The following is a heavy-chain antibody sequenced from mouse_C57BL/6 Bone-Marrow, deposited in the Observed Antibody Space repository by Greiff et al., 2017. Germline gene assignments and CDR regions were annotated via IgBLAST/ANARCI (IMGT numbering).Heavy chain of an antibody. CDR1: GYTFTDYE. CDR3: TREGCLGFAY. V-gene: IGHV1-15*01. J-gene: IGHJ3*01. Sequence: VQLQQSGAELVRPGASVTLSCKASGYTFTDYEMHWVKQTPVHGLEWIGAIDPDTGGTAYNQKFKGKAILTADKSSSTAYMELRSLTSEDSAVYYCTREGCLGFAYWGQGTLVTVSA. CDR2: IDPDTGGT.